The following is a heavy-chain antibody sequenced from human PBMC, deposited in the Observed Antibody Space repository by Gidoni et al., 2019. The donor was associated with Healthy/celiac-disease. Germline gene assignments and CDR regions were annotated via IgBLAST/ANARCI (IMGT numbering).Heavy chain of an antibody. CDR1: GFTFSSYW. CDR2: IKQDGSEK. J-gene: IGHJ6*02. V-gene: IGHV3-7*05. Sequence: EVQLVESGGGLVQPGGSLRLSCAASGFTFSSYWMSWVRQAPGKGLEWVANIKQDGSEKYYVDSVKGRFTISRDNAKNSLYLQMNSLRAEDTAVYYCARGESGLYYYGMDVWGQGTTVTVSS. D-gene: IGHD1-26*01. CDR3: ARGESGLYYYGMDV.